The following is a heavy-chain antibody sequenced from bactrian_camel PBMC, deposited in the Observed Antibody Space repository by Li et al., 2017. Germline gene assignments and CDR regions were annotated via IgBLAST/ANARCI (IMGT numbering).Heavy chain of an antibody. D-gene: IGHD8*01. CDR2: ISSAGGGT. CDR3: ANLILASYNTNWDRPGY. J-gene: IGHJ6*01. CDR1: GYTTNGSYC. V-gene: IGHV3S1*01. Sequence: HVQLVESGGGSVQAGGSLRLSCQASGYTTNGSYCMAWFRQIPGHAREGVASISSAGGGTNYADSVKGRFTVSQGNAENTVYLQINSLKPEDTAMYYCANLILASYNTNWDRPGYWGQGTQVTVS.